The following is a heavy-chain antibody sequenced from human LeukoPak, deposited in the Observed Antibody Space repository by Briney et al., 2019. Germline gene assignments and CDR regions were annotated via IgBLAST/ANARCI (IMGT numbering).Heavy chain of an antibody. CDR2: INPSGGSA. CDR3: ARGTIEGFDP. D-gene: IGHD1-7*01. Sequence: ASVKVSFKASGYTFTRDYIHWVRQVFGQGLEWMGIINPSGGSATYAQKFQGRVTMTREMSTSTVYMELSSLKSEDTAVYYCARGTIEGFDPWGQGTLVTVSS. CDR1: GYTFTRDY. V-gene: IGHV1-46*01. J-gene: IGHJ5*02.